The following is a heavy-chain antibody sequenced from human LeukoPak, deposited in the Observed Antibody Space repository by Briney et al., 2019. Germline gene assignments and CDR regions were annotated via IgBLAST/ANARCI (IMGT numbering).Heavy chain of an antibody. CDR3: AKGYYDYVWGSYYFDY. V-gene: IGHV3-23*01. J-gene: IGHJ4*02. D-gene: IGHD3-16*01. CDR2: ISGSGGST. Sequence: GESLRLSCAASGFTFSSYAMSWVRQAPGKGLEWVSAISGSGGSTYYADSVKGRFTISRDNSRDTLYLQMNSLRAEDTAVYYCAKGYYDYVWGSYYFDYWGQGTLVTVSS. CDR1: GFTFSSYA.